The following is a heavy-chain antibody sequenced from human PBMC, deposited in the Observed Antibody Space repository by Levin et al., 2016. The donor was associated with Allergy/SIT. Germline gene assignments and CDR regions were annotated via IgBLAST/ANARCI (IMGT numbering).Heavy chain of an antibody. CDR2: ISTSGSTI. Sequence: LSLTCVASGFTFSSYEMNWVRQAPGKGLEWVSYISTSGSTIYYADSLKGRFTISRDNAKNSLYLQMNSLRAEDTAVYYCARAVISGYCSGGSCHRGSGMDVWGQGTTVTVSS. D-gene: IGHD2-15*01. CDR3: ARAVISGYCSGGSCHRGSGMDV. V-gene: IGHV3-48*03. J-gene: IGHJ6*02. CDR1: GFTFSSYE.